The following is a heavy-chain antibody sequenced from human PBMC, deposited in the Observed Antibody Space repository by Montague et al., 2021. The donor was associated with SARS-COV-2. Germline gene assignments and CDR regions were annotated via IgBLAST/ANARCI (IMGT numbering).Heavy chain of an antibody. V-gene: IGHV3-23*01. CDR1: GFTFSNYA. CDR3: VKAPGANTREGPDY. Sequence: SLSLSCAASGFTFSNYAMSWIRQAPGKGLEWVSGISDTAIDTHYPNSMKGRFTISRDNSKNMLFLQMNSLRGEDTAVYYCVKAPGANTREGPDYWGRGTQVTVSS. J-gene: IGHJ4*02. CDR2: ISDTAIDT. D-gene: IGHD1-26*01.